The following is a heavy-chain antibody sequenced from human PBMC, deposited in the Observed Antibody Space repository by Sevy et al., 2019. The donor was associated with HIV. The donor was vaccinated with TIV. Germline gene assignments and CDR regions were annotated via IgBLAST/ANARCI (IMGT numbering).Heavy chain of an antibody. J-gene: IGHJ4*02. V-gene: IGHV4-59*01. CDR1: GGSISSNY. CDR3: ARSSGYSYGDFDY. D-gene: IGHD5-18*01. CDR2: IYSSGSS. Sequence: SETLSLTCTVSGGSISSNYWSWIRQPPGKGLEWIGYIYSSGSSYNPSLKSRVSISMGTSKNQFSLKLNSVTAADTAVYYCARSSGYSYGDFDYWGQGTLVTVSS.